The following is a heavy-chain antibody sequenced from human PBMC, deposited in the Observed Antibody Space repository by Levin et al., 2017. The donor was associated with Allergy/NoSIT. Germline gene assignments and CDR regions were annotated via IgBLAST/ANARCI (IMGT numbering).Heavy chain of an antibody. V-gene: IGHV4-39*01. Sequence: PSETLSLTCTVSGGSISSSSYYWGWIRQPPGKGLEWIGSIYYSGSTYYNPSLKSRVTISVDTSKNQFSLKMSSVTAADTAVYYCASKRITMVRGVVTDFDYWGQGTLVTVSS. CDR3: ASKRITMVRGVVTDFDY. CDR1: GGSISSSSYY. J-gene: IGHJ4*02. CDR2: IYYSGST. D-gene: IGHD3-10*01.